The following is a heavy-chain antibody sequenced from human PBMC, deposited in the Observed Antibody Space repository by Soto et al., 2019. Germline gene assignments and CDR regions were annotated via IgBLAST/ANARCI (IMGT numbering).Heavy chain of an antibody. CDR1: GFTFSSYT. CDR3: ARETGWSFDI. J-gene: IGHJ3*02. CDR2: ISSSTSHI. D-gene: IGHD7-27*01. Sequence: EVQLVESGGGLVKPGGSLRLSCAASGFTFSSYTMNWVRQAPGKGLEWVSSISSSTSHIYYADSVKGRFTISRDNAKNSLYLQMNSLRAEDTAVYYCARETGWSFDIWGQGTMVTVSS. V-gene: IGHV3-21*01.